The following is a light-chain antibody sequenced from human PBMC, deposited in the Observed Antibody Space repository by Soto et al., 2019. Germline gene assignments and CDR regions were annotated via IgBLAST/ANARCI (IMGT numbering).Light chain of an antibody. V-gene: IGKV1-39*01. J-gene: IGKJ1*01. CDR2: AAF. CDR3: QQSYSTPT. Sequence: DIQMTQSPSSLCASVGDRVTITCRASQSISNYLSWYQQKPGKVPNLLIYAAFSLQSGVPSRFSGSGSGTDFTLTISSLQPEDFATYYCQQSYSTPTFGQGTKVDIK. CDR1: QSISNY.